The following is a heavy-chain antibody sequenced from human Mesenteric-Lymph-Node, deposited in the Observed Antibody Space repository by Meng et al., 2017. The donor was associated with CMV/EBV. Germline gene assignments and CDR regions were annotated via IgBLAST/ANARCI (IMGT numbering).Heavy chain of an antibody. CDR3: ARMYYYDSSRGMDV. CDR1: GFTFGAYA. J-gene: IGHJ6*02. D-gene: IGHD3-22*01. CDR2: ISSSGSTI. V-gene: IGHV3-48*03. Sequence: GESLKISCTASGFTFGAYAMSWVRQAPGKGLEWVSYISSSGSTIYYADSVKGRFTFSRDNAKNSLYVQMSSLRAEDTAVYYCARMYYYDSSRGMDVWGQGTTVTVSS.